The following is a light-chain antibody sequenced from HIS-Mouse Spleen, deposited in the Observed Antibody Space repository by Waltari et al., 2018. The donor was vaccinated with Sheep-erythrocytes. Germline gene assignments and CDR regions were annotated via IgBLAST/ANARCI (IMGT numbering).Light chain of an antibody. Sequence: EIVLTQSPATLSLSPGERATPSCRASQSVSSYLAWYQQKPGQAPRLLIYAESNRATGIPARFSGSGSVTDFTLTISSLEPEDFAVYYCQQRSNWYTFGQGTKLEIK. J-gene: IGKJ2*01. CDR3: QQRSNWYT. CDR1: QSVSSY. CDR2: AES. V-gene: IGKV3-11*01.